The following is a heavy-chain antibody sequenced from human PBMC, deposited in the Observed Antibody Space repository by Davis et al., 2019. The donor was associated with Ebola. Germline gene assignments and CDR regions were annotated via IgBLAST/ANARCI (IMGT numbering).Heavy chain of an antibody. J-gene: IGHJ5*02. CDR3: ARLLSLGYCSGGSCYSGYWFDP. D-gene: IGHD2-15*01. V-gene: IGHV4-59*01. CDR1: GGSMTDYY. CDR2: IYYIGST. Sequence: MPSETLSLTCTVSGGSMTDYYWSWIRQSPGKGLEWIGYIYYIGSTIYNPSLQSRVTISVDTSKNQFSLKLSSVTAADTAVYYCARLLSLGYCSGGSCYSGYWFDPWGQGTLVTVSS.